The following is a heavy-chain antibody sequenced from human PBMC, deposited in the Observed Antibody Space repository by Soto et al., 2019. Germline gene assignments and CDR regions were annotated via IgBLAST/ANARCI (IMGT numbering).Heavy chain of an antibody. V-gene: IGHV1-8*01. CDR1: GYTFTSYD. Sequence: GALVKVACKASGYTFTSYDINWVRQATGQGLEWMGWMNPNSGNTGYAQKFQGRVTMTRNTSISTAYMELSSLRSEDTAVYYCARDLTGYWFDPWGQGTLVTVSS. CDR3: ARDLTGYWFDP. J-gene: IGHJ5*02. CDR2: MNPNSGNT. D-gene: IGHD3-9*01.